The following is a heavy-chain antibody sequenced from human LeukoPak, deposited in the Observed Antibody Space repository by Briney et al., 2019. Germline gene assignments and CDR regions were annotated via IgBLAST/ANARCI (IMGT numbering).Heavy chain of an antibody. Sequence: GGTLRLSCAASGFTFSSYGMSWVRQAPGKGLEWVSAISGSGGSTYYADSVKGRFTISRDNSKNTLYLQMNSLRAEDTAVYYCATPKEGIVERDFRDAFDIWGQGTMVTVSS. CDR2: ISGSGGST. J-gene: IGHJ3*02. CDR3: ATPKEGIVERDFRDAFDI. CDR1: GFTFSSYG. D-gene: IGHD1-26*01. V-gene: IGHV3-23*01.